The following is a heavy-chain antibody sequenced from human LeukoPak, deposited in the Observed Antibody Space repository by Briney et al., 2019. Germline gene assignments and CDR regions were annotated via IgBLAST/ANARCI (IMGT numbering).Heavy chain of an antibody. CDR3: ARFTIVTLLVGCSGGSCYPNWIDP. Sequence: SETLSLTCTVSGGSVSSHYWSWIRKPPGKGLEWIGYSGSTNYNPSLKSRVTISVDTSKNQISLKLKTVTAADTAIYYCARFTIVTLLVGCSGGSCYPNWIDPWGQGTLVTVSS. J-gene: IGHJ5*02. D-gene: IGHD2-15*01. V-gene: IGHV4-59*02. CDR1: GGSVSSHY. CDR2: SGST.